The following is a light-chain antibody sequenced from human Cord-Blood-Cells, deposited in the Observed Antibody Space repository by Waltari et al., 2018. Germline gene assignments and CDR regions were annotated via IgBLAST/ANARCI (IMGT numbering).Light chain of an antibody. CDR3: QHRSNWPRT. J-gene: IGKJ1*01. CDR2: DAS. V-gene: IGKV3-11*01. Sequence: EIVLTQSPATLSLSPGERATLSCRASQGVSSYLAWYKQKPGQAPRRHIYDASNRATGIPARFRGRGSGTDFTLTISSLVPEDVAVYYCQHRSNWPRTFGQGTKVEIK. CDR1: QGVSSY.